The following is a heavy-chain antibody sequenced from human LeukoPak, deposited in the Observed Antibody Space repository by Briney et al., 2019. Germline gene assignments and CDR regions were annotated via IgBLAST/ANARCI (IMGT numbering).Heavy chain of an antibody. J-gene: IGHJ4*02. Sequence: ETLSLTCAVYGGSFSGYYWSWVRQAPGKGLEWVANIKQDGSEKDYVDSVKGRFTISRDNAKNSLYLQMNSLRAEDTAVYYCARALGWLPENYWGQGTLVTVSS. CDR2: IKQDGSEK. CDR3: ARALGWLPENY. V-gene: IGHV3-7*01. CDR1: GGSFSGYY. D-gene: IGHD5-24*01.